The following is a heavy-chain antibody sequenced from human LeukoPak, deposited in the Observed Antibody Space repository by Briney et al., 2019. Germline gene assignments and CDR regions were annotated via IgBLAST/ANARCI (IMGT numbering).Heavy chain of an antibody. CDR3: AREVDGLSRHFDY. J-gene: IGHJ4*02. D-gene: IGHD6-19*01. V-gene: IGHV4-38-2*02. CDR1: GYSISSGYY. Sequence: SETLSLTCAVSGYSISSGYYWGWIRQPPGKGLEWIGSIYHSGSTNYSPSLKSRVTILVDTSKKQFSLKLSSVTATDTAAYYCAREVDGLSRHFDYWGQGTLVTVSS. CDR2: IYHSGST.